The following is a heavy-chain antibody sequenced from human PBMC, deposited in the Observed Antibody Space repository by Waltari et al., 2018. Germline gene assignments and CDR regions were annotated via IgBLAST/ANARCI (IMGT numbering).Heavy chain of an antibody. D-gene: IGHD3-16*01. Sequence: EPHLIESGGGLVKPGGSLRLSCAASGFMFSAYSMNWVRQAPGKGLEWVSSISASTSYIYYAASVEGRFTISRDNARNSLFLQMNSLRAEDTAVYYCAKDNFGMDVWGQGTTVTVS. J-gene: IGHJ6*02. V-gene: IGHV3-21*01. CDR3: AKDNFGMDV. CDR1: GFMFSAYS. CDR2: ISASTSYI.